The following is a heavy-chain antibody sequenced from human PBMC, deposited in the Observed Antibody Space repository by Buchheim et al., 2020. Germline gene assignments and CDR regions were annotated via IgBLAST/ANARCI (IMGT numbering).Heavy chain of an antibody. Sequence: EVQLLESGGGLVQPGGSLRVSCAASGFTFSDYAMNWVRQAPGKGLEWVSRISASGDYTYYADSVKGRFTISRDNSKNTLYLQMNSLTADTTAVSHSPNDPRRYSSDWTDYTSWGQAT. CDR2: ISASGDYT. J-gene: IGHJ5*02. V-gene: IGHV3-23*01. CDR3: PNDPRRYSSDWTDYTS. D-gene: IGHD6-25*01. CDR1: GFTFSDYA.